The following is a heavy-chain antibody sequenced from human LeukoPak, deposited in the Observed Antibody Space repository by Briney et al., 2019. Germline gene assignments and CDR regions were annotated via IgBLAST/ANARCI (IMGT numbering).Heavy chain of an antibody. CDR1: GFTFSSYG. J-gene: IGHJ6*03. Sequence: PGGSLRLSCAASGFTFSSYGIHWVRQAPGKGLEWVAFIRYDGNNKYYADSVKGRFTISRDNSKNTLYLQMNSLRAEDTAVYHCAKVRGEFRAYYYYMDVWGKGTTVTVSS. V-gene: IGHV3-30*02. D-gene: IGHD3-16*01. CDR3: AKVRGEFRAYYYYMDV. CDR2: IRYDGNNK.